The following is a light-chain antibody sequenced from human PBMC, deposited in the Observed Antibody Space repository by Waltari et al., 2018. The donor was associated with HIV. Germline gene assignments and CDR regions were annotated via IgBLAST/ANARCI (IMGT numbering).Light chain of an antibody. V-gene: IGKV3-11*01. CDR3: QQRSHWPWT. Sequence: EIVLTQSPATLSLSPGDRATLSCRASQSVSSFLAWYQQKPGQAPRLLIYDASNRATGIPARFSGSVSGTDFTLAISSLEPEEFAVYYCQQRSHWPWTFGQGTKVESK. J-gene: IGKJ1*01. CDR2: DAS. CDR1: QSVSSF.